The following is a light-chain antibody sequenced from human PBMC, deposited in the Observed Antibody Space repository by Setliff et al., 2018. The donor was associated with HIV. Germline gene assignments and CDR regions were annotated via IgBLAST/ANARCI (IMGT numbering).Light chain of an antibody. CDR1: SSDIGVYEY. Sequence: ALTQAASVSGSPGQSITIFCIGTSSDIGVYEYVSWYQQHPGEAPKLIIYEVTNRPSGVSNRFSGSKSGNTASLTISGLQAEDEADYYCSSYRRTNTWVFGGGTK. CDR2: EVT. CDR3: SSYRRTNTWV. J-gene: IGLJ2*01. V-gene: IGLV2-14*01.